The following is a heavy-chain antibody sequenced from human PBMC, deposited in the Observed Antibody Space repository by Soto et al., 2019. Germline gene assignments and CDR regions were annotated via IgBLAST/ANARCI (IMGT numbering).Heavy chain of an antibody. CDR2: ISGSGGST. V-gene: IGHV3-23*01. D-gene: IGHD1-26*01. CDR3: AKDSLARQVGARDYFFYCMGV. J-gene: IGHJ6*01. CDR1: GFTFSSYA. Sequence: GGSLRLSCAASGFTFSSYAMSWVRQALGKGLEWVSAISGSGGSTYYADSVKGRSTISRDNSKNTLYLQMNSLRAEDKAVYYCAKDSLARQVGARDYFFYCMGVWGQGTSV.